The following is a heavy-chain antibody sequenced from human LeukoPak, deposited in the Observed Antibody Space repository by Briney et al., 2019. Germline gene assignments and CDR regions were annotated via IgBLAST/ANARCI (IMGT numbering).Heavy chain of an antibody. J-gene: IGHJ4*02. CDR1: GFTVSSNY. D-gene: IGHD1-26*01. CDR2: IYSGGST. V-gene: IGHV3-53*01. CDR3: AREHSGSYFDY. Sequence: PGGSLRLSCAASGFTVSSNYMSWVRQAPGKGLEWVSVIYSGGSTYYADSVKGRFTISRDISKNTLYLQMNSLRAEDTAVYYCAREHSGSYFDYWGQGTLVTVSS.